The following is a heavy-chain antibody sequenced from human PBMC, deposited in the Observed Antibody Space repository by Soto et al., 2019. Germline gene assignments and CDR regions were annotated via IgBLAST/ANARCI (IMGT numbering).Heavy chain of an antibody. V-gene: IGHV1-18*04. J-gene: IGHJ3*02. Sequence: ASVKVSCKASGYTFTSYGIRWVRQAPGQEIEWMGWISTYNGNTNYAQQLQGRVTMTTDTSTSTAYMELRSLRSDDTAVYYCARYSSDAFDIWGQGTMVTVSS. CDR2: ISTYNGNT. D-gene: IGHD6-13*01. CDR3: ARYSSDAFDI. CDR1: GYTFTSYG.